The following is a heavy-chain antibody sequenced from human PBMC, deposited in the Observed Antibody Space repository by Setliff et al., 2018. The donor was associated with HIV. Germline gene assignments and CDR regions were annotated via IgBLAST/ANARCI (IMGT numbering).Heavy chain of an antibody. CDR3: ATLLYDSGGYQEYFDF. J-gene: IGHJ4*02. Sequence: PGESLKISCAASGFSFSSYWMHWVRQAPGKGLVWVSRINGDGNSTMYADSVKGRFTISRDNAKSTLYLQMNSLRAEDTAVYYCATLLYDSGGYQEYFDFWGQGTRVTVS. D-gene: IGHD3-22*01. V-gene: IGHV3-74*03. CDR1: GFSFSSYW. CDR2: INGDGNST.